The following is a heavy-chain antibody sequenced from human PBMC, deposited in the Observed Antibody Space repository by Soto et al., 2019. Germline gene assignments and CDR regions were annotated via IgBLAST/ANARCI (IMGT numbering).Heavy chain of an antibody. J-gene: IGHJ5*02. D-gene: IGHD2-15*01. Sequence: SVKVSFKASGDTFSSYAISWVRQAPGQGLEWMGGIIPIFGTANYSQKFQGRVTITADESTSTAYMELSSLRSEDTAVYYCARSPQYCSGGSCYLSWFDPWGQGTLVTVS. CDR1: GDTFSSYA. CDR2: IIPIFGTA. V-gene: IGHV1-69*13. CDR3: ARSPQYCSGGSCYLSWFDP.